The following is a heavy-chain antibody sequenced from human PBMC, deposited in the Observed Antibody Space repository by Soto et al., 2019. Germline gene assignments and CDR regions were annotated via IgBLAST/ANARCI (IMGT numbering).Heavy chain of an antibody. CDR3: ASTGPGGMDV. D-gene: IGHD1-1*01. Sequence: GESLKISFKGSGYSFTSYWISWVRQMPGKGLEWMGRIDPSDSYTNYSPSFQGHVTISADKSLSTAYLQCSSLKASDTAMYYCASTGPGGMDVWGQGTTVTVSS. CDR2: IDPSDSYT. J-gene: IGHJ6*02. CDR1: GYSFTSYW. V-gene: IGHV5-10-1*01.